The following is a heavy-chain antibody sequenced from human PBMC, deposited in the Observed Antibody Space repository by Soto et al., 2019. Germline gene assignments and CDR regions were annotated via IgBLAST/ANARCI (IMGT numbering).Heavy chain of an antibody. D-gene: IGHD4-17*01. J-gene: IGHJ4*02. V-gene: IGHV5-51*01. Sequence: GESLKISCKTSGYIFTSYWIGWVRQKPGKGLEWMGIISPSDSETRFSPSFQGQVLLSAERSISTASLEWSRLKASDSAIYYCARVSTGGSLGPPPDYLGPGTLVTVSS. CDR1: GYIFTSYW. CDR2: ISPSDSET. CDR3: ARVSTGGSLGPPPDY.